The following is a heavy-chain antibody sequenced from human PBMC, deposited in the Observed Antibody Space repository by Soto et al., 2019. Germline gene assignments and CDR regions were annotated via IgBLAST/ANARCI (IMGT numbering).Heavy chain of an antibody. V-gene: IGHV3-30*18. CDR3: AKDLIMARGMDYYYYYGMDV. Sequence: QVQLVESGGGVVQPGRSLRLSCAASGFTFSSYGMHWVRQAPGKGLEWVAVISYDGSNKYYADSVKGRFTISRDNSKNTLYLQMNSLRAEDSAVYYCAKDLIMARGMDYYYYYGMDVWGQGTTATVSS. CDR1: GFTFSSYG. D-gene: IGHD3-16*01. CDR2: ISYDGSNK. J-gene: IGHJ6*02.